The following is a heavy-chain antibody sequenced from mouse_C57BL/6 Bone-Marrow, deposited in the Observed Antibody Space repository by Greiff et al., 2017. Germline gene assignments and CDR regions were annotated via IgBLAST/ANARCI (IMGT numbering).Heavy chain of an antibody. J-gene: IGHJ3*01. D-gene: IGHD2-2*01. Sequence: QVQLQQPGAELVRPGTSVKLSCKASGYTFTSYWMHWVTQRPGQGLEWIGVIDPSDSYTNYNQKFKGKATLTVDTSSSTAYMQLSSLTSEDSAVYYCAPLLWLRRGFAYWGKGALVTVSA. CDR3: APLLWLRRGFAY. CDR2: IDPSDSYT. CDR1: GYTFTSYW. V-gene: IGHV1-59*01.